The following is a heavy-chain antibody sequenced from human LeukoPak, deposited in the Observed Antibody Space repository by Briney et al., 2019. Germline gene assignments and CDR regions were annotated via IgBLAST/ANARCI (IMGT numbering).Heavy chain of an antibody. CDR2: FGTGGDS. V-gene: IGHV3-13*04. D-gene: IGHD6-19*01. CDR3: ARGGWSHNNRYFDL. J-gene: IGHJ2*01. CDR1: GFTFSSHD. Sequence: GGSLRLSCVASGFTFSSHDMHWVRQAAGRGLEWVSAFGTGGDSYYPDSVKGRFTISGEDAKNSLYLQMNSLRAGDTAVYYCARGGWSHNNRYFDLWGRGTLVTVSS.